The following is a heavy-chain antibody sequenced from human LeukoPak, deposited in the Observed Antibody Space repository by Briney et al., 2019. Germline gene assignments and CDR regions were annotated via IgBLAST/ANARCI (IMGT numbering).Heavy chain of an antibody. Sequence: ASVKVSRKASGYTFTGYYTHWVRQAPGQGLEWMGWINPNSGGTNYAQKFQGRVTMTRDTSISTAYMELSRLRSDVTAVYYCARVRGDIGPFVPWGQGTLVTVSS. CDR2: INPNSGGT. J-gene: IGHJ5*02. CDR1: GYTFTGYY. CDR3: ARVRGDIGPFVP. D-gene: IGHD3-10*01. V-gene: IGHV1-2*02.